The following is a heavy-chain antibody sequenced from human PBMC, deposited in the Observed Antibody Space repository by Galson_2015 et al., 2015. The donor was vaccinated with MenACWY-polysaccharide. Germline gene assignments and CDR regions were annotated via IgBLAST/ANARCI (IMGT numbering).Heavy chain of an antibody. Sequence: SVKVSCKASGYNFPKYPMHWVRQAPGQGLEWMGCINAGSDDTEYSQNFQGRVTITRDTSANTAYMELSSLTSEDTAAYFCARGTGADHWGQGTLVTVSS. V-gene: IGHV1-3*01. CDR1: GYNFPKYP. D-gene: IGHD3/OR15-3a*01. CDR2: INAGSDDT. J-gene: IGHJ4*02. CDR3: ARGTGADH.